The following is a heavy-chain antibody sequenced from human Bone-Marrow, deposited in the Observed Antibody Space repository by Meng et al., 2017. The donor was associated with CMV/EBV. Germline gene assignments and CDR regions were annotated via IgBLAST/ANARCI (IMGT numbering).Heavy chain of an antibody. CDR1: GFTFSSYS. CDR2: INSDGSST. CDR3: ARDFLWLAD. J-gene: IGHJ4*02. Sequence: GESLKISCAASGFTFSSYSMNWVRQAPGKGLVWVSRINSDGSSTSYADSVKGRFTISRDNAKNTLYLQMNSLRAEDTAVYYCARDFLWLADWGQGTLVTVSS. D-gene: IGHD6-19*01. V-gene: IGHV3-74*01.